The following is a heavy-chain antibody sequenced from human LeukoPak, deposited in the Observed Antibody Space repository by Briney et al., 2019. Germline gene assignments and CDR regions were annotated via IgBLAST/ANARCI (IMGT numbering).Heavy chain of an antibody. J-gene: IGHJ6*02. CDR1: GFTFSRYY. D-gene: IGHD6-19*01. CDR2: IRTAGAP. CDR3: GRWGITVGYYGLDV. V-gene: IGHV3-13*05. Sequence: PGGSLRLSCAASGFTFSRYYMHWVRQVVGKGLEWVSGIRTAGAPYYSGSVGGRFIISRENDKNSLYLQMNSLRAGDTAVYYCGRWGITVGYYGLDVWGQGTTVIVSS.